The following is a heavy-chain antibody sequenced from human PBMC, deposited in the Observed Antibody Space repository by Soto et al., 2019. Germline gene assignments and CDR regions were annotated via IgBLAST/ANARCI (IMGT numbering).Heavy chain of an antibody. CDR3: AKAGYFASSAYQELDH. J-gene: IGHJ4*02. V-gene: IGHV3-30*18. Sequence: LSLSCAASGFTFSSYGMHWVRQAPGKGLEWVAVISYDGSNKYYADSVKGRFNISRDNSMNTVNLQMNSLRVEDTAVYYCAKAGYFASSAYQELDHWGQGTLVTSPQ. CDR2: ISYDGSNK. CDR1: GFTFSSYG. D-gene: IGHD3-22*01.